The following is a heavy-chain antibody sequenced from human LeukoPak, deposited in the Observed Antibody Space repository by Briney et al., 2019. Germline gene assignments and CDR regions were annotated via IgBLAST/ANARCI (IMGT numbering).Heavy chain of an antibody. Sequence: SETLSLTCTVSGGSISGHYWTWIRQPAGRGLEWIGRTYSSGSTYYNPSLMSRVTISLDTSNNQFSLRMTSVTAADTAVYYCARGKEMTAVAGYYSFDYWGQGTLVSVSS. CDR2: TYSSGST. D-gene: IGHD6-19*01. CDR3: ARGKEMTAVAGYYSFDY. V-gene: IGHV4-4*07. J-gene: IGHJ4*02. CDR1: GGSISGHY.